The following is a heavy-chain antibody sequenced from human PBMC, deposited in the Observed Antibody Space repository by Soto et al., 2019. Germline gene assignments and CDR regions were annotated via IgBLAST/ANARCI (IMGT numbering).Heavy chain of an antibody. CDR3: ASTSPETHYYYYGMDV. CDR2: INHSGST. Sequence: QVQLQQWGAGLLKPSETLSLTCAVYGGSFSGYYWSWIRQPPGKGLEWIGEINHSGSTNYNPSLKSRVTISVDTSKNQFSLKLSSVTAADTAVYYCASTSPETHYYYYGMDVWGQGPTVTVSS. J-gene: IGHJ6*02. V-gene: IGHV4-34*01. D-gene: IGHD2-2*01. CDR1: GGSFSGYY.